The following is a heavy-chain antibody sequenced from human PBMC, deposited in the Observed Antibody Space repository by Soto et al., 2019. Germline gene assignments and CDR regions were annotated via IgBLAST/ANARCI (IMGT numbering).Heavy chain of an antibody. CDR2: IHYTGGT. CDR1: GGSITSGGYY. J-gene: IGHJ3*02. V-gene: IGHV4-31*03. D-gene: IGHD4-17*01. CDR3: ARSDDYGGNSDAFDI. Sequence: QVQVQESGPGLVKPSETLSLTCTVSGGSITSGGYYWSWIRQHPGRGLEWIAYIHYTGGTHYHWSLKSRATISIDTSKNQFSLKLSSVTAADAAVHYCARSDDYGGNSDAFDIWGQGTMLTVSS.